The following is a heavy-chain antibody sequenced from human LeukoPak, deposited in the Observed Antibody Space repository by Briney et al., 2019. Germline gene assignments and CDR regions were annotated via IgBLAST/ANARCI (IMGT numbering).Heavy chain of an antibody. CDR3: AKRRGATVSEFDY. Sequence: GGSLRLSCVVSGYTFSTYDMYWVRQAPGKGLEWVTFIRPDGTGELYVESVKGRFTISRDNSKNTLYLQMNSVRPEDTALYYCAKRRGATVSEFDYWGQGTLVTVSS. CDR1: GYTFSTYD. V-gene: IGHV3-30*02. J-gene: IGHJ4*02. D-gene: IGHD4-11*01. CDR2: IRPDGTGE.